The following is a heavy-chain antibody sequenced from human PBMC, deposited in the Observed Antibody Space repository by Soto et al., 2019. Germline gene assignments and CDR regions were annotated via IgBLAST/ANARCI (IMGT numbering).Heavy chain of an antibody. CDR1: GFPFSDYY. CDR3: ARGGKPTDDAFDI. D-gene: IGHD6-13*01. J-gene: IGHJ3*02. Sequence: QVQLVESGGGLVKPGGSLRLSCAASGFPFSDYYMNWIGQAPGKGLEWISYISSSGRTIYYADSVKGRFTISRDNAKNSLYLQMNSLRAEDTAVYYCARGGKPTDDAFDIWGQGTMVTVSS. CDR2: ISSSGRTI. V-gene: IGHV3-11*01.